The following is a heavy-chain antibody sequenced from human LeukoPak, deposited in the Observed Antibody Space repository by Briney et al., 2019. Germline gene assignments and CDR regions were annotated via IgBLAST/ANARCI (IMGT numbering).Heavy chain of an antibody. CDR2: INPGGSSI. V-gene: IGHV3-74*01. Sequence: SGGSLRLSCAASGFTFSSYWMHWVRQVPGKGLVWVARINPGGSSITYADSVKGRFTISRDNAKNTLYLQMNSLRAEDPAVYYCAARDIVVVVAATLDYWGQGTLVTASS. CDR1: GFTFSSYW. D-gene: IGHD2-15*01. CDR3: AARDIVVVVAATLDY. J-gene: IGHJ4*02.